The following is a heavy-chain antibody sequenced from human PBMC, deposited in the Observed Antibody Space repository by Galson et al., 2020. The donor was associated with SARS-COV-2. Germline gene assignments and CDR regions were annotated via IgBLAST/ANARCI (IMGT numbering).Heavy chain of an antibody. CDR2: TYYRSKWYN. CDR1: GDSVSSNSAA. CDR3: ARESGESYGGNSVDNAFDI. V-gene: IGHV6-1*01. Sequence: SQTLSLTCAISGDSVSSNSAAWNWIRQSPSRGLEWLGRTYYRSKWYNDYAVSVKSRITINPDTSKNQFSLQLNSVTPEDTAVYYCARESGESYGGNSVDNAFDIWGQGTMVTVSS. D-gene: IGHD2-21*02. J-gene: IGHJ3*02.